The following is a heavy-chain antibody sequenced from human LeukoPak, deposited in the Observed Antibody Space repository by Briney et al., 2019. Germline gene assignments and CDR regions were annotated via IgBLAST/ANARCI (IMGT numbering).Heavy chain of an antibody. D-gene: IGHD3-10*01. J-gene: IGHJ3*02. V-gene: IGHV4-59*12. CDR3: ALPSGPYAFDI. Sequence: SETLSLTCTVSGGSINYYYWMWIRQPPGKGLEWIGYIYYSGGTHYNPSLKSRVTMLVDTSKNQFSLKLSSVTAADTAVYYCALPSGPYAFDIWGQGIMVTVSS. CDR1: GGSINYYY. CDR2: IYYSGGT.